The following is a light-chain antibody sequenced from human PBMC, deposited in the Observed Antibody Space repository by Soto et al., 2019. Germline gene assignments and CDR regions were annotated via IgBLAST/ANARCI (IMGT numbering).Light chain of an antibody. CDR2: DVS. J-gene: IGLJ2*01. CDR3: SSYTSSSTVV. Sequence: QSALTQPASVSGSHGQSITISCTGTSSDVGGYNYVSWYQQHPGKASKLMIYDVSNRPSGVSNRFSGSKSGNTASLTISGLQAEDEADYYCSSYTSSSTVVFGGGTKVTVL. V-gene: IGLV2-14*01. CDR1: SSDVGGYNY.